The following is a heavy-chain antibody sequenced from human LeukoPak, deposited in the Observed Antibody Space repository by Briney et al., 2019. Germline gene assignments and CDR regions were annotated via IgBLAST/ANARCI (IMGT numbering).Heavy chain of an antibody. CDR3: AKDRWLQLYYFDY. CDR1: GFTFSSYG. J-gene: IGHJ4*02. CDR2: IRYDGSNK. D-gene: IGHD5-24*01. Sequence: GGSLRLSCAASGFTFSSYGMHWVRQAPGKGLEWVAFIRYDGSNKYYADSVKGRFTISRDNSKNTLYLQMNSLRAEDTAVYYCAKDRWLQLYYFDYWAREPWSPSPQ. V-gene: IGHV3-30*02.